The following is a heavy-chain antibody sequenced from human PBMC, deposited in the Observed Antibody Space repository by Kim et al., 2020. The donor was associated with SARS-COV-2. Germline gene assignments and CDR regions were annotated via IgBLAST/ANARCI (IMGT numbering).Heavy chain of an antibody. D-gene: IGHD2-15*01. J-gene: IGHJ5*02. V-gene: IGHV4-4*07. CDR2: T. Sequence: TNYTPTLPSRITMSVDTSKTPFSLTLSSVTAADTAVYYCAREMLHNWFDPWGQGTLVTVSS. CDR3: AREMLHNWFDP.